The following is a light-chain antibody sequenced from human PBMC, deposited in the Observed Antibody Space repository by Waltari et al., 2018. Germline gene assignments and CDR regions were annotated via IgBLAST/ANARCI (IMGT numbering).Light chain of an antibody. CDR3: SSFTYTTTLV. J-gene: IGLJ3*02. V-gene: IGLV2-14*01. CDR2: EVS. CDR1: SRDVGGYGQ. Sequence: QSALTQPASVSGSLGQSITISCTGTSRDVGGYGQVSWYQQHPGKAPELIIYEVSKRPSWVPDRFSGSKSGNTASLTISGLQADDEADFYCSSFTYTTTLVFGGGTKLTVL.